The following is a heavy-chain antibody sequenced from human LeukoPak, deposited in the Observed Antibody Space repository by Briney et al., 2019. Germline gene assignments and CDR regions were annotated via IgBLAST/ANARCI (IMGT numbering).Heavy chain of an antibody. V-gene: IGHV4-39*07. CDR3: ARASGYSSGWYAEYFQH. J-gene: IGHJ1*01. CDR1: GVSISSSYSY. Sequence: KPWETLSLTCTVSGVSISSSYSYWGWIRQPPGMGLEWIGSIYYSGSTNYNPSLKSRVTISVDTSKNQFSLKLSSVTAADTAVYYCARASGYSSGWYAEYFQHWGQGTLVTVSS. CDR2: IYYSGST. D-gene: IGHD6-19*01.